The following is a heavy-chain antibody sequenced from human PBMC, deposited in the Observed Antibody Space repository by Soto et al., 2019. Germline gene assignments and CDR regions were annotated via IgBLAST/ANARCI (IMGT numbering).Heavy chain of an antibody. CDR1: GGSIGSRDYY. V-gene: IGHV4-31*02. D-gene: IGHD2-8*01. CDR2: IYYNGNT. J-gene: IGHJ6*02. Sequence: QVQMRQSGPGLVKPSQTLSLKCSVSGGSIGSRDYYWSWIRQHPEKGLEWIGSIYYNGNTDYNPSLRGRPTISLDASMNEFSLKLTSVTAAETAVYYCARDKGGAALKGSGMDVWGQGTTVTVS. CDR3: ARDKGGAALKGSGMDV.